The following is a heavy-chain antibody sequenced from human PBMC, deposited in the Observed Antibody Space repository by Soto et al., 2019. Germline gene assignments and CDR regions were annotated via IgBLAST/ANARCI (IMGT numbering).Heavy chain of an antibody. CDR3: AREGGFDWFYP. Sequence: EVHLVESGGGLVQPGGSLRLSCAASGFTFSDYEMTWVRQAPGKGLEWVSYISLSGTTIHYADSVKGRFTISRDNAKNSVYLQMNSLRVEDTAIYYCAREGGFDWFYPWGQGTLVTVSS. J-gene: IGHJ5*02. CDR2: ISLSGTTI. CDR1: GFTFSDYE. V-gene: IGHV3-48*03.